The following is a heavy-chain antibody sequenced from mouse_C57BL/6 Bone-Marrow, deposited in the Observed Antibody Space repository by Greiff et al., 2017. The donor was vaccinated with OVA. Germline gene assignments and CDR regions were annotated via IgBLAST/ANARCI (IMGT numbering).Heavy chain of an antibody. V-gene: IGHV1-52*01. CDR1: GYTFTSYW. J-gene: IGHJ3*01. Sequence: VQLQQPGAELVRPGSSVKLSCKASGYTFTSYWMHWVKQRPIQGLEWIGNIDPSDSETHYNQKFKDKATLTVDKSSSTAYMQLSSLTSEDSAVYCCARSTAQATRIAYWGQGTLVTVSA. CDR3: ARSTAQATRIAY. CDR2: IDPSDSET. D-gene: IGHD3-2*02.